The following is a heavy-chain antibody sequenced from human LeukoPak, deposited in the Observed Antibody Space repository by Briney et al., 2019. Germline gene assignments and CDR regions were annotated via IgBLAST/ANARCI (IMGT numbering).Heavy chain of an antibody. CDR2: INPNSGGT. V-gene: IGHV1-2*02. CDR1: GYTFTGYY. J-gene: IGHJ4*02. D-gene: IGHD6-19*01. Sequence: GASVKVSCKASGYTFTGYYLHWVRQVPGQGLEWMGWINPNSGGTNYAQKFQGRVTMTRDTSISTAYMELSRLRSDDTAVYYCARGVTDIAVAGYWGQGTLVTVSS. CDR3: ARGVTDIAVAGY.